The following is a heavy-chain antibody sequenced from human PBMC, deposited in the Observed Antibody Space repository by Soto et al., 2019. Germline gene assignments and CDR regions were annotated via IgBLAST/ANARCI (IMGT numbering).Heavy chain of an antibody. CDR2: ISYDGSNK. J-gene: IGHJ4*02. CDR1: GFTFSSYA. D-gene: IGHD2-15*01. V-gene: IGHV3-30-3*01. Sequence: QVQLVESGGGVVQPGRSLRLSCAASGFTFSSYAMHWVRQAPGKGLEWVAVISYDGSNKYYADSVKGRFTISRDNSKNTLYLQMNSLRAEDTAVYYCARDDGDIVVVVAAYLFDYWGQGTLVTVSS. CDR3: ARDDGDIVVVVAAYLFDY.